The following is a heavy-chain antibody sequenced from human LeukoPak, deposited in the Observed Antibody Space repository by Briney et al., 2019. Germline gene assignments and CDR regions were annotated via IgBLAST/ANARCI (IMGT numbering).Heavy chain of an antibody. CDR3: ARDGLSRDFLTGYYMGAFDI. V-gene: IGHV4-34*01. CDR2: IYHSGDT. D-gene: IGHD3-9*01. J-gene: IGHJ3*02. Sequence: SETLSLTCAVYGGSFSSYYWSWIRQPPGKGLEWIGEIYHSGDTNYNPSLKSRVTISVDTSENQFSLKLSSVTAADTAVYYCARDGLSRDFLTGYYMGAFDIWGPGTMVTVSS. CDR1: GGSFSSYY.